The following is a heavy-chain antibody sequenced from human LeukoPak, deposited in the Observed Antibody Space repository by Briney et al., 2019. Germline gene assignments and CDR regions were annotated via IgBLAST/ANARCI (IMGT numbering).Heavy chain of an antibody. J-gene: IGHJ4*02. CDR1: GGSISSYY. Sequence: SETLSLTCTVSGGSISSYYWSWIRHPPGKGLEWIGYIYYSGSTNYNPSLKSRVTISVDTSKNQFSLKLSSVTAADTAVYYCARYDVWGTYRAFDYWGQGTLVTVSS. CDR2: IYYSGST. D-gene: IGHD3-16*02. V-gene: IGHV4-59*08. CDR3: ARYDVWGTYRAFDY.